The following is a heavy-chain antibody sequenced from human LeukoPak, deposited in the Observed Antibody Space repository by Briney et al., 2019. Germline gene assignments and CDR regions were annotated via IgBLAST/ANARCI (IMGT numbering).Heavy chain of an antibody. V-gene: IGHV4-39*07. J-gene: IGHJ4*02. CDR3: ARLYDSSGYYYPFDY. Sequence: SETLSLTCTVSGGSISSTNYYWGWIRQPPGKGLEWIGTIYYTGTTYYNPSLKSRVTISVDTSKNHFSLKLSSVTAADTAVYYCARLYDSSGYYYPFDYWGQGTLVTVSS. D-gene: IGHD3-22*01. CDR2: IYYTGTT. CDR1: GGSISSTNYY.